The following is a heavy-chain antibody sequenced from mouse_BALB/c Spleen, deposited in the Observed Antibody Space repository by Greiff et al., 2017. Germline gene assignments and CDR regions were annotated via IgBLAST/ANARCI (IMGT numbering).Heavy chain of an antibody. CDR1: GFTFSSYT. Sequence: EVKVVESGGGLVQPGGSLKLSCAASGFTFSSYTMSWVRQTPEKRLEWVAYISNGGGSTYYPDTVKGRFTISRDNAKNTLYLQMSSLKSEDTAMYYCARQMIKAWFAYWGQGTLVTVSA. CDR2: ISNGGGST. V-gene: IGHV5-12-2*01. D-gene: IGHD2-4*01. J-gene: IGHJ3*01. CDR3: ARQMIKAWFAY.